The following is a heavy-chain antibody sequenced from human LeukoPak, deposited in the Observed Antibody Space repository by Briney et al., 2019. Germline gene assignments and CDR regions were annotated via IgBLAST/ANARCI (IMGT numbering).Heavy chain of an antibody. CDR2: ISNSGSTI. J-gene: IGHJ2*01. V-gene: IGHV3-48*03. Sequence: GGSLRLSCAASGFTFSSYEMNWVRQAPKKGLEWVSYISNSGSTIYYADSVKGRFTISRDNAKNSLFLHMSSLRAEDTAFYYCARVFELWGRGTLVTVSS. CDR1: GFTFSSYE. CDR3: ARVFEL.